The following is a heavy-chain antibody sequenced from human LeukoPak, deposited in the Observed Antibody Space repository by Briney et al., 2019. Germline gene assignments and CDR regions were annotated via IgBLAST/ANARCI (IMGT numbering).Heavy chain of an antibody. J-gene: IGHJ1*01. V-gene: IGHV3-7*01. CDR1: GFAFSSYW. CDR2: IKQDGSEK. CDR3: ATGLGGSGWSEYFQH. Sequence: GGSLRLSCAASGFAFSSYWMSWVRQAPGKGLEWVANIKQDGSEKYYVDSVKGRFTISRDNAKNSLYLQMNSLRAEDTAVYYCATGLGGSGWSEYFQHWGQGTLVTVSS. D-gene: IGHD6-13*01.